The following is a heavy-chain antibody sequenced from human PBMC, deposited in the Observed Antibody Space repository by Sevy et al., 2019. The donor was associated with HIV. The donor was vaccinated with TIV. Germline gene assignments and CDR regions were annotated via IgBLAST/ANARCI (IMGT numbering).Heavy chain of an antibody. J-gene: IGHJ4*02. D-gene: IGHD5-12*01. CDR1: GYIFSDYW. CDR3: ARCGSDGNY. V-gene: IGHV1-2*02. CDR2: SNPASGAT. Sequence: ASVKVSCKASGYIFSDYWIYWVRQAPGQGVEWMGWSNPASGATVFGQKFQGRIAMTRDTSINTAYMELYRLTSDDTAVYYCARCGSDGNYWGQGSLVTVSS.